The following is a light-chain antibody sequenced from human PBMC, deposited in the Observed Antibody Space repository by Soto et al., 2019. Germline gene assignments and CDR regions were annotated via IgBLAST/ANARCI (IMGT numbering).Light chain of an antibody. V-gene: IGLV1-40*01. Sequence: QSVLTQPPSVSEAPGQRVTISCTGSSSNIGAGYEAHWYQQVPGTAPKLLIYENNNRPSGVPDRFCGSKSGTSASLAITGLQAEYEAEYYCHSYASSLSVYVFGTGTKLTVL. CDR1: SSNIGAGYE. CDR2: ENN. CDR3: HSYASSLSVYV. J-gene: IGLJ1*01.